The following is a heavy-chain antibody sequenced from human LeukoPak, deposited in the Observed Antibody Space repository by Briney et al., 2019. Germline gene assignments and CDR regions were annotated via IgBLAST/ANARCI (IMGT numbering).Heavy chain of an antibody. CDR3: ARDLTEYSGSYSSHYYYYMDV. J-gene: IGHJ6*03. CDR1: GYTFTGYY. V-gene: IGHV1-69*05. CDR2: IIPIFGTA. Sequence: SVKVSCKASGYTFTGYYMHWVRQAPGQGLEWMGGIIPIFGTANYAQKFQGRVTITTDESTSTAYMELSSLRSEDTAVYYCARDLTEYSGSYSSHYYYYMDVWGKGTTVTVSS. D-gene: IGHD1-26*01.